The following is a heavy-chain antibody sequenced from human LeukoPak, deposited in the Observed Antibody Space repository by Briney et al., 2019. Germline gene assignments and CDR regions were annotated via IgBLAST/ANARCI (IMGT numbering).Heavy chain of an antibody. CDR1: GFTFSFYW. D-gene: IGHD3-10*01. V-gene: IGHV3-7*01. Sequence: GGSLRLSCAASGFTFSFYWMSWVRQAPGKGLEWVGSIKEDGSERHYEDSVKGRFTISRDNANKSLYLQMNSLRAEDTAVYYCARVAWFGELLYPFDYWGQGTLVTVSS. CDR2: IKEDGSER. CDR3: ARVAWFGELLYPFDY. J-gene: IGHJ4*02.